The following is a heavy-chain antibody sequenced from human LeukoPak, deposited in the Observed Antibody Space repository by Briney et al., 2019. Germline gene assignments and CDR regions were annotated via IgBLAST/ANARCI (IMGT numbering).Heavy chain of an antibody. CDR3: AREGSYGYFDY. D-gene: IGHD1-26*01. CDR2: ISYDGSNK. J-gene: IGHJ4*02. V-gene: IGHV3-30*04. Sequence: GGSLRLSWAASGFTFSSYAMHWVRQAPGKGLKWVAVISYDGSNKYYADSVKGRFTISRDNSKNTLYLQMNSLRAEDTAVYYCAREGSYGYFDYWGQGTLVTVSS. CDR1: GFTFSSYA.